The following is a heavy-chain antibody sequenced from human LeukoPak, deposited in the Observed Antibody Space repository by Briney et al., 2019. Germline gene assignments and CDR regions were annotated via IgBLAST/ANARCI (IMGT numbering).Heavy chain of an antibody. D-gene: IGHD6-13*01. CDR1: GGSISSGGYY. CDR3: ARGIAAAGTLMAFDI. V-gene: IGHV4-31*03. Sequence: PSQTLSLTCTVSGGSISSGGYYWSWIRQHPGKGLGWIGYIYYSGSTYYNPSLKSRVTISVDTSKNQFSLKLSSVTAADTAVYYCARGIAAAGTLMAFDIWGQGTMVTVSS. J-gene: IGHJ3*02. CDR2: IYYSGST.